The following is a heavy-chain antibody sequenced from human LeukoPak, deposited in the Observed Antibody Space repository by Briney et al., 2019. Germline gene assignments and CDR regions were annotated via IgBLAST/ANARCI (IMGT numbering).Heavy chain of an antibody. CDR1: GYTFTSYA. Sequence: ASVKVSCKASGYTFTSYAMHWVRQAPGQRLEWMGWINAGNGNTKYSQKFQGRVTITRDTSASTAYMELSSLRSEDTAVYYCARDQVVRGVIRNWFDPWGQGTLVTVSS. CDR3: ARDQVVRGVIRNWFDP. J-gene: IGHJ5*02. D-gene: IGHD3-10*01. V-gene: IGHV1-3*01. CDR2: INAGNGNT.